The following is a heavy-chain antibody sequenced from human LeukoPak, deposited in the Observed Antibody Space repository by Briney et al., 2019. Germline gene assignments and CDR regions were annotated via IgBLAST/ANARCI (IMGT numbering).Heavy chain of an antibody. V-gene: IGHV3-23*01. J-gene: IGHJ5*02. CDR1: GFTFSSYA. D-gene: IGHD2-15*01. CDR3: AKDRQGIVVVVAVPKPNNWFDP. Sequence: PGGSLRLSCAASGFTFSSYAMSRVRQAPGKGLEWVSAISGSGGSTYYADSVKGRFTISRDNSKNTLYLQMNSLRAEDTAVYYCAKDRQGIVVVVAVPKPNNWFDPWGQGTLVTVSS. CDR2: ISGSGGST.